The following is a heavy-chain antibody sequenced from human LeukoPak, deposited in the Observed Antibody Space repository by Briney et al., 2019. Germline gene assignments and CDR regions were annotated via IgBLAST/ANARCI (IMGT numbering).Heavy chain of an antibody. CDR1: GGTFSSYA. V-gene: IGHV1-69*13. CDR2: IIPIFGTA. J-gene: IGHJ4*02. Sequence: SVKVSCKASGGTFSSYAISWVRQAPGQGLEWMGGIIPIFGTANYAQKFQGRVTITADESTSTAYMELRSLRSDDTAVYYCARDKAPGDFDYWGQGTLVTVSS. CDR3: ARDKAPGDFDY.